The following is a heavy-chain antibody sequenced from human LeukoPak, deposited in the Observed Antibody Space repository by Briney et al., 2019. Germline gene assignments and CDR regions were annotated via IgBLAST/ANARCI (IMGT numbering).Heavy chain of an antibody. CDR2: IKQDGSEK. J-gene: IGHJ6*02. D-gene: IGHD3-3*01. Sequence: GGSLRLSCAASGFTFSSYWMSWVRQAPGKGLEWVANIKQDGSEKYYVDSVKGRFTISRDNAENSLYLQMNSLRAEDTAVYYCAREDDFWSGYYPLNYYYYYGMDVWGQGTTVTVS. CDR3: AREDDFWSGYYPLNYYYYYGMDV. V-gene: IGHV3-7*01. CDR1: GFTFSSYW.